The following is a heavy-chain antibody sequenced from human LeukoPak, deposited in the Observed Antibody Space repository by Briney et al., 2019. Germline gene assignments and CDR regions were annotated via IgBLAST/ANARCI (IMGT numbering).Heavy chain of an antibody. CDR1: GGTFSSYA. Sequence: SVKVSCKASGGTFSSYAISWVRQAPGEGLEWMGGIIPIFGTANYAQKLQGRVTINTDESKSTAYMELSRLRSEDTAVYYCARVSGAMATHDAFDIWGQGTMVTVSS. V-gene: IGHV1-69*05. CDR3: ARVSGAMATHDAFDI. J-gene: IGHJ3*02. D-gene: IGHD7-27*01. CDR2: IIPIFGTA.